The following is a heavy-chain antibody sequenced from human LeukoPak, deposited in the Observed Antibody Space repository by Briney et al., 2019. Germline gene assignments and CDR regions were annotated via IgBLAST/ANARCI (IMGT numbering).Heavy chain of an antibody. J-gene: IGHJ3*02. V-gene: IGHV1-2*02. Sequence: ASVKVSCKASGYTFTGYYMHWVRQAPGQVLEWMGWINPNSGGTNYAQKFQGRVTMTRDTSISTAYMELSRLRSDDTAVYYCARGRVVIEDAFDIWGQGTMVTVSS. D-gene: IGHD3-3*01. CDR2: INPNSGGT. CDR3: ARGRVVIEDAFDI. CDR1: GYTFTGYY.